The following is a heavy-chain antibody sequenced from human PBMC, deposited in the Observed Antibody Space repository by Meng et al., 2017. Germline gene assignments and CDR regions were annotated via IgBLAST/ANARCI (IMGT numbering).Heavy chain of an antibody. Sequence: GSLRLSCTVSGGSISGYYWSWIRQPPGKGLEWIGYIYYSGSTNYNPSLKSRVTISVDTSKNQFSLKLSSMTAADTAVYYCASASYYDMPHWFDPWGQGTLVTVSS. V-gene: IGHV4-59*01. CDR3: ASASYYDMPHWFDP. D-gene: IGHD3-9*01. CDR1: GGSISGYY. J-gene: IGHJ5*02. CDR2: IYYSGST.